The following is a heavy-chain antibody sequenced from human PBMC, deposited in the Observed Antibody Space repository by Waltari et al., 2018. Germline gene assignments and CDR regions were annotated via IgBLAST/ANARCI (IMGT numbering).Heavy chain of an antibody. J-gene: IGHJ5*02. Sequence: EVHLVESGGGLVQPGGSLRLSCSVSGFTFSDYWMPWVRQATGKGLVWVSSINNDGRSTSYADSMKGRFTVSRDNAKNTLYLQMNSLTVDDTAVYYCAKDQWFGAWGQGTLVTVSS. CDR1: GFTFSDYW. V-gene: IGHV3-74*01. CDR3: AKDQWFGA. CDR2: INNDGRST.